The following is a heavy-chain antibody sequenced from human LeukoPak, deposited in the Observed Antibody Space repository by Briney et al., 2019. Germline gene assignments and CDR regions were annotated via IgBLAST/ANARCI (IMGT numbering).Heavy chain of an antibody. V-gene: IGHV3-7*01. CDR2: IRQDGGEK. Sequence: GGSLRLSCAVSGFPFSSHWMNWVRQAPGKGLEWVASIRQDGGEKSYVDSVKGRFTISRDNTKNSLYLQINSLRAENTAMYYCARDGTAPGLYFDLWGQGTLVTVSS. CDR1: GFPFSSHW. J-gene: IGHJ4*01. D-gene: IGHD6-13*01. CDR3: ARDGTAPGLYFDL.